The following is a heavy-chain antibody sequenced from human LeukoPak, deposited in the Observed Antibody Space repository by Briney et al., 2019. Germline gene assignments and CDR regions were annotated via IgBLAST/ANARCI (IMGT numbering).Heavy chain of an antibody. CDR3: ARAPLHCSGGSCYCWFDP. V-gene: IGHV4-59*01. CDR1: GGSISSYY. Sequence: SETLSLTCSVSGGSISSYYWSWIRQPPGKGLEWIGYIYYSGSTNYNPSLKSRVTISVDTSKNQFSLKLSSVTAADTAVYYCARAPLHCSGGSCYCWFDPWGQGTLVTVSS. J-gene: IGHJ5*02. D-gene: IGHD2-15*01. CDR2: IYYSGST.